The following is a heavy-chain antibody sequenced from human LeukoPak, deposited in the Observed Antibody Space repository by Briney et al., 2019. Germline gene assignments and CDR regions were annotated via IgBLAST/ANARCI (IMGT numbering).Heavy chain of an antibody. D-gene: IGHD3-22*01. J-gene: IGHJ5*02. CDR2: IYYSGST. CDR1: GGSISSYY. CDR3: AREPGFDSSGYLNWFDP. V-gene: IGHV4-59*01. Sequence: PSETLSLTCTVSGGSISSYYWSWIRQPPGKGLEWIGYIYYSGSTKYNPSLKSRVTISVDTSKNQLSLKLSSVTAADTAVYYCAREPGFDSSGYLNWFDPWGQGTLVTVSS.